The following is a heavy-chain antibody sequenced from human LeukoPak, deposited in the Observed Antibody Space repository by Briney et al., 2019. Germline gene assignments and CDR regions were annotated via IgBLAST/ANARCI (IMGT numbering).Heavy chain of an antibody. Sequence: PEGSLRLSCVAPAFIFSAGWMSWVRQAPGKGLEWVAMIKRDASATYYVDSVKGRFTISRDNAKNSLYLQMNSLRVEDTAAYYCASLDTATSHRGASYWGQGTLVSVSS. V-gene: IGHV3-7*01. CDR2: IKRDASAT. J-gene: IGHJ4*02. D-gene: IGHD5-18*01. CDR3: ASLDTATSHRGASY. CDR1: AFIFSAGW.